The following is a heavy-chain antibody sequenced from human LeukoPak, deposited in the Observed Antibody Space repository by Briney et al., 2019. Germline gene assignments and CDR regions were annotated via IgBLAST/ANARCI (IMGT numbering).Heavy chain of an antibody. CDR1: GFTSSSYA. CDR2: ISSNGGST. Sequence: PGGSLRLSCAASGFTSSSYAMHWVRQAPGKGLEYVSAISSNGGSTYYANSVKGRFTISRDNSKNTLYLQMGSLRAEDMAVYYCARGDYDFWSGYYGSPYFDYWGQGTLVTVSS. CDR3: ARGDYDFWSGYYGSPYFDY. D-gene: IGHD3-3*01. J-gene: IGHJ4*02. V-gene: IGHV3-64*01.